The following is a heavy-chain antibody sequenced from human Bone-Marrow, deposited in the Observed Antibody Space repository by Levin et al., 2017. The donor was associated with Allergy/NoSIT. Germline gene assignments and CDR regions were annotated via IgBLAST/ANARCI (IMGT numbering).Heavy chain of an antibody. J-gene: IGHJ4*02. Sequence: GGSLRLSCTASGFIFSNYAMTWVRQAPGKGLEWVSLISGSGDTTYYADSVKGLFTVSRDNSKNTVFLQMNSLRAEDTAIYYCAREGLFMVRVFDYWGRGTLVTVSS. CDR2: ISGSGDTT. D-gene: IGHD3-10*01. CDR1: GFIFSNYA. V-gene: IGHV3-23*01. CDR3: AREGLFMVRVFDY.